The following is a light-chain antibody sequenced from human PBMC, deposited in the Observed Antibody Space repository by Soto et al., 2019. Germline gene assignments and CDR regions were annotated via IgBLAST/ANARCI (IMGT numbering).Light chain of an antibody. CDR3: SSYTISSPYV. V-gene: IGLV2-14*01. J-gene: IGLJ1*01. CDR2: EVS. CDR1: SSDVGGYFF. Sequence: LTQPASVSGSPGQSITISCTGTSSDVGGYFFVSWYQQHPGKAPKLLMSEVSNRPSGVSSRFSGSKSGNTAYLTISGLQADAHADYYCSSYTISSPYVFATGTKVTVL.